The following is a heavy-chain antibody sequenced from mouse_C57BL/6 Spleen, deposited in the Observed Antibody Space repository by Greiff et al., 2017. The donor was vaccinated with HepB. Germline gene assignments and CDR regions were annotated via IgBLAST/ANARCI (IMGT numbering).Heavy chain of an antibody. CDR3: ARYGNYGFAY. V-gene: IGHV1-69*01. D-gene: IGHD2-1*01. CDR1: GYTFTSYW. J-gene: IGHJ3*01. Sequence: QVHVKQPGAELVMPGASVKLSCKASGYTFTSYWMHWVKQRPGQGLEWIGEIDPSDSYTNYNQKFKGKSTLTVDKSSSTAYMQLISLTSEDSAVYYCARYGNYGFAYWGQGTLVTVSA. CDR2: IDPSDSYT.